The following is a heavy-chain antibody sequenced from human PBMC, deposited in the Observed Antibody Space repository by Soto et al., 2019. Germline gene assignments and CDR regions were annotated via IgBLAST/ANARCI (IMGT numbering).Heavy chain of an antibody. CDR1: GGSFSGYY. V-gene: IGHV4-34*01. Sequence: SETLSLTCAVYGGSFSGYYWSWIRQPPGKGLEWIGEINHSGSTNYNPSLKSRVTISVDTSKNQFSLKLSSVTAADTAVYYCARGGRITMVRGVRGNYMDVWGKGTTVTVSS. D-gene: IGHD3-10*01. CDR3: ARGGRITMVRGVRGNYMDV. J-gene: IGHJ6*03. CDR2: INHSGST.